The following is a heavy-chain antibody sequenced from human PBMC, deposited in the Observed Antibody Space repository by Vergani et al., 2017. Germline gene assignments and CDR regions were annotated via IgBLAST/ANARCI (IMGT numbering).Heavy chain of an antibody. CDR3: AREGPWIQLWSFDY. CDR2: ISSSSSYI. CDR1: GFPFSSYS. Sequence: EVQLVESGGGLVKPGGSLRLSCEASGFPFSSYSMNWVRQAPGKGLEWVSSISSSSSYIYYADSVKGRFTISRDNAKNSLYLQMNSLRAEDTAVYYCAREGPWIQLWSFDYWGQGTLVTVSS. J-gene: IGHJ4*02. V-gene: IGHV3-21*01. D-gene: IGHD5-18*01.